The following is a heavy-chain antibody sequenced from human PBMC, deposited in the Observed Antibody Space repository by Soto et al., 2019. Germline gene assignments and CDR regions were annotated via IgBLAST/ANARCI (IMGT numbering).Heavy chain of an antibody. J-gene: IGHJ4*02. CDR3: ARELQGLYYFDY. Sequence: RASVKVSCKASEYTFTSYVMHWVRQAPGQSLEWIGWINAGNGHTKYSQKFQDRVTITRDTSANTAYMELSRLRSEDTAVYYCARELQGLYYFDYWGQGALVTVSS. CDR2: INAGNGHT. D-gene: IGHD4-4*01. CDR1: EYTFTSYV. V-gene: IGHV1-3*01.